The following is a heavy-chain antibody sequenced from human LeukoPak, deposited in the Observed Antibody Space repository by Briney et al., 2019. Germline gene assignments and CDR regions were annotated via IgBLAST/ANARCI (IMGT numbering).Heavy chain of an antibody. CDR1: GFTFSSYA. V-gene: IGHV3-23*01. D-gene: IGHD2-15*01. CDR3: AKDGVAAISSMWLVHPYYFDY. J-gene: IGHJ4*02. Sequence: SGGSLRLSCAASGFTFSSYAMSWVRQAPGKGLEWVSAISGSGGITYYADSVKGRFTISRDNSKNTLYLQMNSLRAEDTAVYYCAKDGVAAISSMWLVHPYYFDYWGQGTLVTVSS. CDR2: ISGSGGIT.